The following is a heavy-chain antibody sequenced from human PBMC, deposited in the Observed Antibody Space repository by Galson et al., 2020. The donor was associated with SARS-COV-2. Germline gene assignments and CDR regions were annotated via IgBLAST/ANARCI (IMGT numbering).Heavy chain of an antibody. CDR3: ARGGSTSSCQGRVCFFDH. D-gene: IGHD2-2*01. J-gene: IGHJ4*02. Sequence: SETLSLTCSVSGGSVRGYYWSWIRQSPGKGLEWLGYIYYSGRANYNPSLKSRVTMSVDTSKNHFSVNLSSVTAADTAVYYCARGGSTSSCQGRVCFFDHWGQGTRVTVSS. V-gene: IGHV4-59*02. CDR1: GGSVRGYY. CDR2: IYYSGRA.